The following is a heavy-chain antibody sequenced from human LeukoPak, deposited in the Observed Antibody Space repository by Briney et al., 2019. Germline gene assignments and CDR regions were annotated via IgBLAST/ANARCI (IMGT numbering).Heavy chain of an antibody. V-gene: IGHV3-21*01. D-gene: IGHD3-3*01. Sequence: GGSLRLSCAASGFTFTDYPMTWVRQAPGKGLEWVSSISTVSTYKFYSDSVKGRFTISRDNAKNILYLQMSSLSAEDTAVYYCARDGSGFYLYYYMDVWGRGTPVTVSS. CDR1: GFTFTDYP. CDR2: ISTVSTYK. CDR3: ARDGSGFYLYYYMDV. J-gene: IGHJ6*03.